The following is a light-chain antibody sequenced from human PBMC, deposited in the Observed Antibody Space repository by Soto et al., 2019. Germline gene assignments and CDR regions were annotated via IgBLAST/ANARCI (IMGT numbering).Light chain of an antibody. CDR1: RSNIGAGYA. CDR3: QSYDSSLSGSGV. V-gene: IGLV1-40*01. Sequence: QSVLTQPPSVSGAPGQRVTISCTGSRSNIGAGYAVHWYQQLPGAAPKLLIYGDNNRPSGVPDRFSDSKSGTSASLAITGLQAEDEADYYCQSYDSSLSGSGVFGGGTKLTVL. J-gene: IGLJ2*01. CDR2: GDN.